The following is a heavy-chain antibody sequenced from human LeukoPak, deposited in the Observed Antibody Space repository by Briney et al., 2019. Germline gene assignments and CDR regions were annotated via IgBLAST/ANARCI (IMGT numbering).Heavy chain of an antibody. J-gene: IGHJ4*02. V-gene: IGHV3-23*01. CDR1: GFTFSSHA. Sequence: PGGSLRLSCAASGFTFSSHAMSWVRQAPGKGLEWVSVISGSGNSTYYADSVKGRFTISRDNSKNTLYLQMNSLRAEDTAVYFCAKDNLASYIDYWGQGTLVTVSS. CDR2: ISGSGNST. CDR3: AKDNLASYIDY.